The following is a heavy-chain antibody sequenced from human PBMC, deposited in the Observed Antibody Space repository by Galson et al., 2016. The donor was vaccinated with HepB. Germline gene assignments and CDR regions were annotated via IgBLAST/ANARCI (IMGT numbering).Heavy chain of an antibody. CDR1: GGSFSGYS. CDR2: INHSGST. Sequence: ETLSLTCAVHGGSFSGYSWSWIRQPPGKGLEWIGEINHSGSTRYNPSLKSRLTMSVDTSKNQFSLKLTSVTAADTAVYYCARLDPDVFDYWGQGTLVTVSS. J-gene: IGHJ4*02. V-gene: IGHV4-34*01. CDR3: ARLDPDVFDY. D-gene: IGHD3-10*02.